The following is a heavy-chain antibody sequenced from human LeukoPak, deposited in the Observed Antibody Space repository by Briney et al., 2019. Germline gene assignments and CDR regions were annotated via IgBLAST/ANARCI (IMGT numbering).Heavy chain of an antibody. J-gene: IGHJ4*02. D-gene: IGHD4-17*01. CDR3: VTPLYGDYGFDY. V-gene: IGHV1-24*01. CDR1: GYTLTELS. CDR2: FDPEDGET. Sequence: ASVKVSCKVSGYTLTELSMHWVRQAPGKGLEWMGGFDPEDGETIYAQKFQGRVTMTEDTSTDTAYMELSSLRSEDTAVYYCVTPLYGDYGFDYWGQGTLVTVSS.